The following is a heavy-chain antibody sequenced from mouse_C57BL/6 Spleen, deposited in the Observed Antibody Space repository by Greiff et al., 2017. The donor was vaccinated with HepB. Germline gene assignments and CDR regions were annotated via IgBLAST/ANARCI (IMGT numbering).Heavy chain of an antibody. CDR3: ARDKAYYYGSEGFAY. D-gene: IGHD1-1*01. J-gene: IGHJ3*01. CDR2: ISDGGSYT. CDR1: GFTFSSYA. Sequence: DVMLVESGGGLVKPGGSLKLSCAASGFTFSSYAMSWVRQTPEKRLEWVATISDGGSYTYYPDNVKGRVTISRDNAKNNLYLQMSHLKSEDTAMYYWARDKAYYYGSEGFAYWGQGTLVTVSA. V-gene: IGHV5-4*01.